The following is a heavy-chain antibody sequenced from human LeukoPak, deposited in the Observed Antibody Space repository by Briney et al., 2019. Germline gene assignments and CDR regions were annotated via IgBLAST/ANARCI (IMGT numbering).Heavy chain of an antibody. CDR3: ARHRFAWYDFDV. D-gene: IGHD3-9*01. V-gene: IGHV4-59*08. Sequence: PSETLSLTCTVSGASINDHYWSWTRQPPGKGLEWIGYKYYAGSTSTNPSLESRVTISVDTSKNQFSLNLYSVTAADTAVYYCARHRFAWYDFDVWGQGTRVTVS. CDR1: GASINDHY. J-gene: IGHJ3*01. CDR2: KYYAGST.